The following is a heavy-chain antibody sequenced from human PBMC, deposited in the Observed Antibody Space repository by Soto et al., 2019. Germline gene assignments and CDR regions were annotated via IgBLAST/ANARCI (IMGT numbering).Heavy chain of an antibody. J-gene: IGHJ4*02. CDR2: IIPIFGTA. Sequence: QVQLVQSGAEVKKPGSSVKVSCKASGGTFSSYSINWVRQAPGQGLEWMGEIIPIFGTANYAQKFQGRVTITADESTSTAYRELSSLRSEDRAVYYCARDGGRHSGGIDYWGQGTLVTVSS. CDR3: ARDGGRHSGGIDY. D-gene: IGHD1-26*01. CDR1: GGTFSSYS. V-gene: IGHV1-69*01.